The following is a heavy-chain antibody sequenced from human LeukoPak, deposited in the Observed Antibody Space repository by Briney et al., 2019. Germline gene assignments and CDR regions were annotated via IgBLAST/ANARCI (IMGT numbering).Heavy chain of an antibody. CDR3: AKDLIDIVVVPAAMAGIAVASAFDY. CDR2: ISYDGSNK. J-gene: IGHJ4*02. Sequence: PGGSPRLSCAASGFTFSSYGMHWVRQAPGKGLEWVAVISYDGSNKYYADSVKGRFTISRDNSKNTLYLQMNSLRAEDTAVYYCAKDLIDIVVVPAAMAGIAVASAFDYWGQGTLVTVSS. CDR1: GFTFSSYG. V-gene: IGHV3-30*18. D-gene: IGHD2-2*01.